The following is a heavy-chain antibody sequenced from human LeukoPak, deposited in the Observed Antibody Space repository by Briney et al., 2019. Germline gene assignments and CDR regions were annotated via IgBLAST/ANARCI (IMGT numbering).Heavy chain of an antibody. CDR1: GFTFSSHL. D-gene: IGHD5-24*01. Sequence: PGGSLRLSCAASGFTFSSHLMHWVRQAPGKGLVWVSRISSDGTYTNYADSVRGRFTISRDNAKNSLWLQMNSLRAEDTALYYCVQGRGPYYYYYGMDVWGQGTMVTVSS. J-gene: IGHJ6*02. CDR3: VQGRGPYYYYYGMDV. CDR2: ISSDGTYT. V-gene: IGHV3-74*01.